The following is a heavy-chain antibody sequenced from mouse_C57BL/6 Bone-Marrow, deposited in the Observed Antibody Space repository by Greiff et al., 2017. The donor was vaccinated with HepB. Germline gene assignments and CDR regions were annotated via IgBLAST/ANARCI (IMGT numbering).Heavy chain of an antibody. J-gene: IGHJ4*01. CDR3: ACITTVVAPYAMDY. CDR2: IYPRSGNT. CDR1: GYTFTSYG. V-gene: IGHV1-81*01. Sequence: LEESGAELARPGASVKLSCKASGYTFTSYGISWVKQRTGQGLEWIGEIYPRSGNTYYNEKFKGKATLTADKSSSTAYMELRSLTSEDSAVYFCACITTVVAPYAMDYWGQGTSVTVSS. D-gene: IGHD1-1*01.